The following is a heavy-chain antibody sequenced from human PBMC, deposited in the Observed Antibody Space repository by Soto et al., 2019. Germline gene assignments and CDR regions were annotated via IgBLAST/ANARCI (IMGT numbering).Heavy chain of an antibody. CDR2: IIPIFGTA. CDR1: GGTFSSYA. Sequence: SVKVSCKASGGTFSSYAISWVRQAPGQGLEWMGGIIPIFGTANYAQKFQGRVTITADESTSTAYMELSSLRSEDTAVYYCARGNSNYNIYYYGMDVWGQGTTVTVSS. CDR3: ARGNSNYNIYYYGMDV. J-gene: IGHJ6*02. D-gene: IGHD4-4*01. V-gene: IGHV1-69*13.